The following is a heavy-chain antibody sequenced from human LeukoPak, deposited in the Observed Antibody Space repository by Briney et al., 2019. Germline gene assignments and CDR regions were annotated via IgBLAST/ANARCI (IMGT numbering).Heavy chain of an antibody. J-gene: IGHJ5*02. CDR2: ISGDGDNT. D-gene: IGHD1-26*01. CDR1: GFTVDDYA. V-gene: IGHV3-43*02. Sequence: GGSLRLCCVASGFTVDDYALQWVRQAPGKGLEWISLISGDGDNTLYADSVKGRFTISRDNSKNTLCLQMSSLRSEDSAFYYCTKAVQSGTYYNCFDPWGQGTLVTVSP. CDR3: TKAVQSGTYYNCFDP.